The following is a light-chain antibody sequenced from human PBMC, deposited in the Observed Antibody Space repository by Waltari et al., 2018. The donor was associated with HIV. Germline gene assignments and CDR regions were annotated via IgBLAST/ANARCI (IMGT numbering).Light chain of an antibody. CDR3: QQYYSTPRT. Sequence: DIVMTQSPHSLALSLGERATINCKSSQSIFYSSRNAIYLAWYQQTPGQGPKLLIYWASSRASGVPDRFSGSGSRTDFTLSISSLQSEDVAVYFCQQYYSTPRTFGQGTRVEIK. CDR2: WAS. CDR1: QSIFYSSRNAIY. J-gene: IGKJ1*01. V-gene: IGKV4-1*01.